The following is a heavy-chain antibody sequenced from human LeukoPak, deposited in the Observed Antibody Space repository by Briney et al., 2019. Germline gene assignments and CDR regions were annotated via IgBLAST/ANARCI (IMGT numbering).Heavy chain of an antibody. CDR1: GITFDEYG. CDR2: MCGDRSRI. V-gene: IGHV3-43*02. J-gene: IGHJ6*02. CDR3: ASGRSAYYDFRTGYYRGVYAGMDV. Sequence: GGSLRLSCAASGITFDEYGIHWVRQGPGKGLECVSYMCGDRSRIQYAESVKGRFTISRDSSRNSLHLQMNSLRTDDTALYYCASGRSAYYDFRTGYYRGVYAGMDVWGQGTTVTVSS. D-gene: IGHD3-3*01.